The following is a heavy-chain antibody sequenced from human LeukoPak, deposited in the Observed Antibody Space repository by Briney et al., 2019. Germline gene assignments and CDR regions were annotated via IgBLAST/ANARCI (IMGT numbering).Heavy chain of an antibody. CDR3: ARDARTSRYYYFYMDV. CDR2: ISSSSSFL. Sequence: PGGSLRLSCAASGFTFSSYDMNWVRQAPGKGLEWVSSISSSSSFLYYADSVKGRFTISRDNAKNSLYLQMNGLRAEDTAVYYCARDARTSRYYYFYMDVWGKGTTVTVSS. J-gene: IGHJ6*03. D-gene: IGHD3/OR15-3a*01. V-gene: IGHV3-21*01. CDR1: GFTFSSYD.